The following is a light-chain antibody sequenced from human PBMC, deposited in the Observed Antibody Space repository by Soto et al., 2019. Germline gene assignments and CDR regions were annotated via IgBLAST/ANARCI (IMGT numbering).Light chain of an antibody. CDR3: QQYNDYQYT. CDR2: KAT. J-gene: IGKJ2*01. Sequence: DIQMTQSPSTLSASVGDRVTIICRASQSITTWLAWYQQKPGKAPKLLIYKATNLQSGVPSRFSGSGSGTEFSLTISSLQPEDFAIYYCQQYNDYQYTFGQGTKLEIK. V-gene: IGKV1-5*03. CDR1: QSITTW.